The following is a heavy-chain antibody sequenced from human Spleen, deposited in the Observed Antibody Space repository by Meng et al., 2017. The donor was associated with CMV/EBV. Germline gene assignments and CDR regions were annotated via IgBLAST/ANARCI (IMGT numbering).Heavy chain of an antibody. V-gene: IGHV3-48*03. J-gene: IGHJ5*02. D-gene: IGHD6-13*01. CDR3: AKDSCIGSSCPPTNWFDP. Sequence: GGSLRLSCATSGFTFSSYEMNWVRQAPGKGLEWVSYIGSGGSGKYYADSVKGRFTISRDNAKNTLYLQMNSLRAEDTAVYYCAKDSCIGSSCPPTNWFDPWGQGTLVTVSS. CDR1: GFTFSSYE. CDR2: IGSGGSGK.